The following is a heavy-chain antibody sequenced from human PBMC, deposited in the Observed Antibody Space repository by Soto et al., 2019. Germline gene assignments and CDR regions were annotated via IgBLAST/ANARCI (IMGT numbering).Heavy chain of an antibody. D-gene: IGHD3-10*01. Sequence: ASVKVSCKASGYVFSGYGINWVRQVPGQGLEWMGWISAYNGNKKYAQKFQDRVTMTTDTSTSTAYMELRSLRSDDTAVYYCARDLDGSGSYFTDFWGQGSL. CDR3: ARDLDGSGSYFTDF. J-gene: IGHJ4*02. V-gene: IGHV1-18*01. CDR1: GYVFSGYG. CDR2: ISAYNGNK.